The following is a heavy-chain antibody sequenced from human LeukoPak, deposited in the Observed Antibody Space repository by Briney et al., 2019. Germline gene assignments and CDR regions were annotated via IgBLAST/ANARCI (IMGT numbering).Heavy chain of an antibody. CDR2: IIPILGIA. J-gene: IGHJ4*02. D-gene: IGHD4-23*01. CDR1: GGTFSSYA. Sequence: SVKVSCKASGGTFSSYAISWVRQAPGQELEWMGRIIPILGIANYAQKFQGRVTITADKSTSTAYMELSSLRSEDTAVYYCARADNVVTPPNYWGQGTLVTVSS. V-gene: IGHV1-69*04. CDR3: ARADNVVTPPNY.